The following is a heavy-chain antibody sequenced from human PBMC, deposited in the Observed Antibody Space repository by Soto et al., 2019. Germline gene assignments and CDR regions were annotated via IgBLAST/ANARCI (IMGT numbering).Heavy chain of an antibody. D-gene: IGHD1-26*01. V-gene: IGHV1-46*01. CDR1: GYTFVDYF. CDR3: ARGVSAGVDY. Sequence: ASVKVSCKTSGYTFVDYFIHWVRQAPGQGLEWMGIISLRHHSTSYAQKFQDRLSVTRDPSSTTAYMELTTLTSDDAAFYYCARGVSAGVDYWGQGNLVTVSS. CDR2: ISLRHHST. J-gene: IGHJ4*02.